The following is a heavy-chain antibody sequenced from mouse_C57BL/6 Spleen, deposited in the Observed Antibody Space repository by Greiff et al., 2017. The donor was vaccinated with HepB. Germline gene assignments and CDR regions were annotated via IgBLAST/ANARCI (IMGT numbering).Heavy chain of an antibody. J-gene: IGHJ3*01. D-gene: IGHD1-1*01. CDR2: INPNNGGT. CDR1: GYTFTDYN. CDR3: ARKDYGSRAWFAY. Sequence: EVQLQQPGPELVKPGASVKIPCKASGYTFTDYNMDWVKQSHGKSLEWIGDINPNNGGTIYNQKFKGKATLTVDKSSSTAYMELRSLTSEDTAVYYCARKDYGSRAWFAYWGQGTLVTVSA. V-gene: IGHV1-18*01.